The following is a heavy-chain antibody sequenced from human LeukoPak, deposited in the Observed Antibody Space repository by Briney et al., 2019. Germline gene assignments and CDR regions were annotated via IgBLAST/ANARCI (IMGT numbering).Heavy chain of an antibody. CDR2: IRSKANSYAT. CDR1: GITFSGSA. V-gene: IGHV3-73*01. J-gene: IGHJ4*02. CDR3: TRQCSGGSCYPDY. D-gene: IGHD2-15*01. Sequence: GGSLRLSCAASGITFSGSAMHWVRQASGKGLEWVGRIRSKANSYATAYAASVKGRFTISRDDSKNTAYLQMNSLKTEDTAVYYCTRQCSGGSCYPDYWGQGTLVTVSS.